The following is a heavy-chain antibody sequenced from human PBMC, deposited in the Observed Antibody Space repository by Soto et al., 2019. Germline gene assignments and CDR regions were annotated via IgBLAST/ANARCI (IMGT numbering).Heavy chain of an antibody. V-gene: IGHV1-18*01. CDR2: ISTYSGDT. CDR1: GYTFFTYD. J-gene: IGHJ5*02. CDR3: ARHHGPTTSESRFDP. D-gene: IGHD5-12*01. Sequence: QVHLVQSGVEVKTPGASVKVSCQASGYTFFTYDISWVRQAPGQGLEWMGWISTYSGDTKYAQKFQGRVTMTTDTSRTTAYLELRSLRSDETAVYYCARHHGPTTSESRFDPWGQGTLVTVSS.